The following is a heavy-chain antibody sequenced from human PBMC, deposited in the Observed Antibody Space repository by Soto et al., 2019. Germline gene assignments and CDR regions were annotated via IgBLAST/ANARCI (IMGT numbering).Heavy chain of an antibody. Sequence: EVQLLESGGGLVQPGGSLRLSCAASGFTFSNYAMSWVRQAPGKGLEWVSTVSGGGDGTYYADSVKGRFTISRDNLRNTVYLQMNRLRAEDTAVYYCAKKGLGSLATYCNYGDCHYAFDLWGQGTIVTVSS. D-gene: IGHD2-21*02. CDR2: VSGGGDGT. V-gene: IGHV3-23*01. CDR1: GFTFSNYA. J-gene: IGHJ3*01. CDR3: AKKGLGSLATYCNYGDCHYAFDL.